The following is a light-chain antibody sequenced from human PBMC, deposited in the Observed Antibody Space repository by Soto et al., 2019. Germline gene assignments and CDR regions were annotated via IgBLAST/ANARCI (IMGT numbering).Light chain of an antibody. CDR1: SSDVGRYNY. CDR2: EVS. J-gene: IGLJ1*01. V-gene: IGLV2-14*01. CDR3: SSYTGISTYV. Sequence: QSALTQPASVSGSPGQSITISCTGTSSDVGRYNYVSWYQQHPGKAPKLMICEVSNRPSGVSNRFSGSKSGNTASLTISGLQAEDDADYYCSSYTGISTYVFVTVSKVPV.